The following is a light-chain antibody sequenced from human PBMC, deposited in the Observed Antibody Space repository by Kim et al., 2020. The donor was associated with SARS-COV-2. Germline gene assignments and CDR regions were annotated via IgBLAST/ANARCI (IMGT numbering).Light chain of an antibody. CDR2: QDT. CDR1: KLGDKY. V-gene: IGLV3-1*01. Sequence: SYELTHPPSVSVSPGQTASITCSGDKLGDKYTHWYLQKPGQSPVVVIYQDTKRPSGIPERFSGSNSGNTATLTISGTQAVDEADYYCQAWDSNSAHVVFGGGTRLTVL. J-gene: IGLJ2*01. CDR3: QAWDSNSAHVV.